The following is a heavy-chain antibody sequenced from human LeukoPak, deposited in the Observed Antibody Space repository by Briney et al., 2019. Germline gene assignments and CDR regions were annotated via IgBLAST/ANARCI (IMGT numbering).Heavy chain of an antibody. CDR2: INHSGST. Sequence: PSETLSLTCAVYGGSFSGYYWSWIRQPPGKGLEWIGEINHSGSTNYNPSLKSRVTISVDTSKNQFSLKLSSVTAADTAVYYCARVKHYDFWSGAPGFDPWGQGTLVTVSS. CDR3: ARVKHYDFWSGAPGFDP. J-gene: IGHJ5*02. CDR1: GGSFSGYY. V-gene: IGHV4-34*01. D-gene: IGHD3-3*01.